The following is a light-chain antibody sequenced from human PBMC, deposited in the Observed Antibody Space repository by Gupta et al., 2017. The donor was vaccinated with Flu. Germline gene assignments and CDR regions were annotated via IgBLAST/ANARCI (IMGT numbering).Light chain of an antibody. CDR3: QVGDRDTENQV. V-gene: IGLV3-21*02. CDR1: KIGWKS. J-gene: IGLJ2*01. Sequence: SYLLTQTPSVSVAPGQTATIICGGGKIGWKSVHWYQQKPGQAPVLVVFDSSDRPSGIPVRFSGSNSGDAATLTSSLVEAGDEADYYFQVGDRDTENQVFGGGTKLTVL. CDR2: DSS.